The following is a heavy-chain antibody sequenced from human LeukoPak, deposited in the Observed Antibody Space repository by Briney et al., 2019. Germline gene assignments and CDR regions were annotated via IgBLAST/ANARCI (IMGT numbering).Heavy chain of an antibody. CDR3: GRGPFVVITAPDF. CDR2: INEDGSDK. J-gene: IGHJ4*02. V-gene: IGHV3-7*01. Sequence: GGSLRLSCAASGFTFSTCWMTWVRQAPGKGLEWVANINEDGSDKYYVDFVRGRFTISRDNAKNSLYLQMNSLRADDTAVYYCGRGPFVVITAPDFWGQGTLVTVSS. D-gene: IGHD1-20*01. CDR1: GFTFSTCW.